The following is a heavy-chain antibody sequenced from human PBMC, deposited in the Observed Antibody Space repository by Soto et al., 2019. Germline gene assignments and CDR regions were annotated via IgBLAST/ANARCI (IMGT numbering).Heavy chain of an antibody. CDR1: GYTFTNYG. CDR2: ISNYNGKT. Sequence: ASVKVSCKASGYTFTNYGITWVRQAPGQGLEWMGWISNYNGKTNYAQILQGRVTMTTDTSTRTAHMELTSLRSDDTATYYCARVQNYDIMPRSSHSIDVSGQAPSVTGS. D-gene: IGHD3-9*01. J-gene: IGHJ6*02. V-gene: IGHV1-18*01. CDR3: ARVQNYDIMPRSSHSIDV.